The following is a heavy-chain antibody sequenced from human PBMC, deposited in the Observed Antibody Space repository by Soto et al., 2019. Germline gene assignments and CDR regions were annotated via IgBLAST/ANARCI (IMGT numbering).Heavy chain of an antibody. CDR2: IIPIFGTA. D-gene: IGHD3-22*01. V-gene: IGHV1-69*13. J-gene: IGHJ5*02. CDR3: ASYYYDSSGYLRGWFDP. Sequence: SVKVSCKASGGTFSSYAISWVRQAPGQGLEWMGGIIPIFGTANYAQKFQGRVTITADESTSTAYMELSSLRSEDTAVYYCASYYYDSSGYLRGWFDPWGQGTLVTVSS. CDR1: GGTFSSYA.